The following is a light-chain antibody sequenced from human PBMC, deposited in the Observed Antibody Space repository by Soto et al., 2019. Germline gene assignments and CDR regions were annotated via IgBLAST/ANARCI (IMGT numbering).Light chain of an antibody. J-gene: IGKJ5*01. CDR3: QQYESLPRT. V-gene: IGKV1-33*01. CDR2: EAS. CDR1: QDINKN. Sequence: DIQMTQSPPSLSASVGDRVTITCQASQDINKNVIWYQQKPGKAPKLLIYEASDLETGVPSRFSGSGSGTGFTFTISSPQPEDFATYYCQQYESLPRTFGQGTRLEIK.